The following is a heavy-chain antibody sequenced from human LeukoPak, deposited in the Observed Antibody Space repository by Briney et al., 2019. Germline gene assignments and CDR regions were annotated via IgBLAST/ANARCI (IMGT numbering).Heavy chain of an antibody. V-gene: IGHV4-34*01. CDR3: ARVTGYPQVLLFDY. CDR2: INHSGST. D-gene: IGHD1-20*01. CDR1: GGSFSAYY. Sequence: SETLSLTCAVSGGSFSAYYWSWIRQPPGKGLEWIGEINHSGSTNYNPSLKSRVTISVDTSKNQFSLKLSSVTAADTAVYYCARVTGYPQVLLFDYWGQGTLVTVSS. J-gene: IGHJ4*02.